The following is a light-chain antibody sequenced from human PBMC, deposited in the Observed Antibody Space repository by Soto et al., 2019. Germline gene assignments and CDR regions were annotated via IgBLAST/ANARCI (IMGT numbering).Light chain of an antibody. V-gene: IGLV2-8*01. Sequence: QSVLTQPPSASGSPGQSVTISCTGTSSDVGGYTYVSWYQQHPGKAPKLMIYAVNKRPSGVPDRFSGSKSGNTASLTVSGLQTEDEADYYCSSYAGSNVVFGGGTQLTVL. CDR2: AVN. CDR1: SSDVGGYTY. CDR3: SSYAGSNVV. J-gene: IGLJ2*01.